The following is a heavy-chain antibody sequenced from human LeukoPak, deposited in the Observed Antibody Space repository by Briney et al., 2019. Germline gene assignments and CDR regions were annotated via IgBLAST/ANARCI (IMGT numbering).Heavy chain of an antibody. CDR1: GFTVAANY. V-gene: IGHV3-53*01. CDR3: ARGFIVASTY. Sequence: GGSLRLSCSVSGFTVAANYMTWVRQAPGKGLEWVSVFYSGGSAYYADSVKGRFTISRDNAKNSLYLQMNSLRAEDTAVYYCARGFIVASTYWGQGTLVTVSS. CDR2: FYSGGSA. D-gene: IGHD5-12*01. J-gene: IGHJ4*02.